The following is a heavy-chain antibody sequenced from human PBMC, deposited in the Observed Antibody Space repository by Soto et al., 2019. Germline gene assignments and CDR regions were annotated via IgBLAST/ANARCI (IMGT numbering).Heavy chain of an antibody. CDR1: GGSISSGDYY. CDR3: ARVNYYDSSGSFDP. Sequence: SETLSLTCTVSGGSISSGDYYWSWIRQPPGKGLEWIGYIYYSGSTYYNPSLKSRVTISVDTSKNQFSLKLSSVTAADTAVYYCARVNYYDSSGSFDPWGQGTLVTVS. V-gene: IGHV4-30-4*01. CDR2: IYYSGST. J-gene: IGHJ5*02. D-gene: IGHD3-22*01.